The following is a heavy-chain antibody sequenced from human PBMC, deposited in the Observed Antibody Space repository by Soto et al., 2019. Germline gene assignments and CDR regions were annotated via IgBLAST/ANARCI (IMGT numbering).Heavy chain of an antibody. CDR2: IRGFSPYT. Sequence: EVQLVESGGGLVKPRGSLRLSCISSGFTFRTYTMNWVRQAPGKGLEWVSGIRGFSPYTFYAESVKGRFTISRDNAKNSLYLQMSSLRDDDTAVYYCARDRVYDANDYYYNAMDVWGQGTTVTVSS. CDR3: ARDRVYDANDYYYNAMDV. CDR1: GFTFRTYT. J-gene: IGHJ6*02. D-gene: IGHD6-6*01. V-gene: IGHV3-21*01.